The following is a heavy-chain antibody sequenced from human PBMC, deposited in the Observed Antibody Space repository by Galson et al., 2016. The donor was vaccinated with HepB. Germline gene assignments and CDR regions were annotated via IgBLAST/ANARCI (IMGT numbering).Heavy chain of an antibody. Sequence: SCKASGYTFTSYYMHWVRQAPGQGLEWMGIINPSGGVTSYAQKFQGRVTMTRDTSTSTVYMELRSLRSEDTAVYYCAKDLLPQWLPPYYFDYWGQGTLVTVSS. D-gene: IGHD6-19*01. J-gene: IGHJ4*02. CDR2: INPSGGVT. V-gene: IGHV1-46*01. CDR3: AKDLLPQWLPPYYFDY. CDR1: GYTFTSYY.